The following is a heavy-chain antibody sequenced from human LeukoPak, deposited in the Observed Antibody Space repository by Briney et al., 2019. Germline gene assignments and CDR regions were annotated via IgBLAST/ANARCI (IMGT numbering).Heavy chain of an antibody. CDR3: ARDVRWLQFDY. CDR1: GGSISGYY. Sequence: ETLSLTCSVSGGSISGYYWNWVRQAPGKGLEWVSSITSSGSYIDYADSVKGRFTISRDNAKNSLYLQMNSLRAEDTAMYYCARDVRWLQFDYWGQGTLVTVSS. D-gene: IGHD5-24*01. CDR2: ITSSGSYI. J-gene: IGHJ4*02. V-gene: IGHV3-21*01.